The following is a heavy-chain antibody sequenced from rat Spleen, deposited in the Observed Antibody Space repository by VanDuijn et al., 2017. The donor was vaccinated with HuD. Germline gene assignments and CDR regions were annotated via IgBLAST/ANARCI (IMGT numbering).Heavy chain of an antibody. D-gene: IGHD1-11*01. V-gene: IGHV5-29*01. CDR3: TRHGGLRNWFAY. J-gene: IGHJ3*01. CDR2: MPYDGTSP. CDR1: GFTFSNYD. Sequence: EVQLVESGGGLVQPGRSLKLSCAASGFTFSNYDMAWVRQAPTKGLEWVASMPYDGTSPSYRDFVKCRFTISRDNADTPLSRQSDSLRSEDTATYYCTRHGGLRNWFAYWGQGTLVTVSS.